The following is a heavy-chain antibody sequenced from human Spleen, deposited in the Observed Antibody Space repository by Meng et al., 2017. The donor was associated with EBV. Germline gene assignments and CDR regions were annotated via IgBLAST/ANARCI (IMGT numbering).Heavy chain of an antibody. D-gene: IGHD4-17*01. J-gene: IGHJ4*02. V-gene: IGHV1-69*06. CDR1: GGTFSSFA. CDR2: LIPIFGTT. CDR3: ASLRDGDYQYYFDY. Sequence: QGQVVQSAAEVKKPGSSVKVSCKASGGTFSSFAISWVRQAPGQGLEWMGGLIPIFGTTNYAQKFQGRVTITADKSTSTTYMELSSLRSEDTAVYYCASLRDGDYQYYFDYWGQGTLVTVSS.